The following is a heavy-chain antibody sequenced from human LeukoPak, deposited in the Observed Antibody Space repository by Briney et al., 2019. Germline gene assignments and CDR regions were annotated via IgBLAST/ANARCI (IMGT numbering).Heavy chain of an antibody. CDR3: ARGGGIAAAGHQDWFDP. D-gene: IGHD6-13*01. CDR1: GGTFSSYA. CDR2: IIPIFGTA. V-gene: IGHV1-69*13. Sequence: ASVKVSCKASGGTFSSYAISWVRQAPGQGLEWMGGIIPIFGTANYAQKFQGGVTITAGESTSTAYMELSSLRSEDTAVYYCARGGGIAAAGHQDWFDPWGQGTLVTVSS. J-gene: IGHJ5*02.